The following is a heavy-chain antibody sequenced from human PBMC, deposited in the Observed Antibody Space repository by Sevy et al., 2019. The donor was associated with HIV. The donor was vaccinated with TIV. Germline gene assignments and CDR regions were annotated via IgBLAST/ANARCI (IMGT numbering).Heavy chain of an antibody. CDR3: AGARYYSSDSFDALDI. D-gene: IGHD6-19*01. V-gene: IGHV3-23*01. CDR1: GFTFNNYA. J-gene: IGHJ3*02. CDR2: IFRSGDNT. Sequence: GGSLRLSCAASGFTFNNYAMNWVRQAPGKGLDWVSTIFRSGDNTYYADSVKGRFTISRDNSNNTVSLQLNGLRAADAALYYCAGARYYSSDSFDALDIWGQGTAVTVSS.